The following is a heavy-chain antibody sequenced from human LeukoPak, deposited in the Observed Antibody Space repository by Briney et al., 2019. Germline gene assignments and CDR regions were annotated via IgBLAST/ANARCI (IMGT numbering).Heavy chain of an antibody. D-gene: IGHD1-1*01. V-gene: IGHV3-30-3*01. CDR2: ISYDGSNK. CDR3: ARWNALDAFDI. CDR1: GFTFSSYA. J-gene: IGHJ3*02. Sequence: GGSLRLSCAASGFTFSSYAMHWVRQAPGKGLEWVAVISYDGSNKYYADSVKGRFTISRDNSKNTLYLQMNSLRAEDTAVYYCARWNALDAFDIWGQGTMVTVSS.